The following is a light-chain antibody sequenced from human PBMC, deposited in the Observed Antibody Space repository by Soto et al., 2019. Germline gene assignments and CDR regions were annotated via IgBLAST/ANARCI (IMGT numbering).Light chain of an antibody. CDR1: QSVLYSSNNKNY. Sequence: DIVMTQSPDSLAVSLGERATINCKSSQSVLYSSNNKNYFAWYQQKPGQPPKLLIYWASTRESGVPDRFIGSGSGTDFYLTISSLQATDVAVYYWQQYYSTRLTFGGGTKVEIK. V-gene: IGKV4-1*01. J-gene: IGKJ4*01. CDR2: WAS. CDR3: QQYYSTRLT.